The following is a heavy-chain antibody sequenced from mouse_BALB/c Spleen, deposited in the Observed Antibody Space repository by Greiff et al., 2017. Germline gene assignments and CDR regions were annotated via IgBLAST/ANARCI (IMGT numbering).Heavy chain of an antibody. J-gene: IGHJ2*01. CDR3: AKNRGFGGTNYYLDY. Sequence: QVQLQQSGPSLVQPSQSLSITCTVSGFSLTSYGVHWVRQSPGKGLEWLGVIWRGGSTDYNAAFMSRLSITKDNSKSQVFFKMNSLQADDTAIYYCAKNRGFGGTNYYLDYWGQGTTLTVSS. D-gene: IGHD1-1*02. V-gene: IGHV2-5-1*01. CDR1: GFSLTSYG. CDR2: IWRGGST.